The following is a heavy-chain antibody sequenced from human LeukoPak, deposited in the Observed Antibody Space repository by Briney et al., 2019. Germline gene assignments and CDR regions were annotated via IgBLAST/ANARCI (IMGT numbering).Heavy chain of an antibody. CDR2: IYYSGST. CDR1: GGSFSSYY. Sequence: SETLSLTCAVYGGSFSSYYWSWIRQPPGKGLEWIGYIYYSGSTNYNPSLKSRVTISVDTSKNQFSLKLSSVTAADTAVYYCAGGGSSGFYYYYYMDVWGKGTTVTISS. V-gene: IGHV4-59*01. D-gene: IGHD3-22*01. CDR3: AGGGSSGFYYYYYMDV. J-gene: IGHJ6*03.